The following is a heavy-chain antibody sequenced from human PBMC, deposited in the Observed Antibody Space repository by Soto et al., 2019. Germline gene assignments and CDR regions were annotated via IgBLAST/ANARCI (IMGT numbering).Heavy chain of an antibody. J-gene: IGHJ5*01. Sequence: LSETLPLTCTLSGGSVRAPDWWNWVRQSPDKGLEWIAEVHISGHSNYNPSLRSRVSVSIDSSKNQFYLNLNSVTAADTAIYYCARVRQGCSANNCYFDPWGQGTQVTVSS. CDR2: VHISGHS. V-gene: IGHV4-4*02. CDR3: ARVRQGCSANNCYFDP. D-gene: IGHD1-1*01. CDR1: GGSVRAPDW.